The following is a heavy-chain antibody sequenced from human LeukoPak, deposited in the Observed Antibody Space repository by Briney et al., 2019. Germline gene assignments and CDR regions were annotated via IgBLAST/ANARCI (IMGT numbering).Heavy chain of an antibody. Sequence: EASVKVSCKASGYTFTSYGISWVRQAPGQGLEWMGWISAYNGNTNYAQKLQGRATMTTDTSTSTAYMELRSLRSDDTAVYYCAREGGYYDSSGGPMYYFDYWGQGTLVTVSS. CDR2: ISAYNGNT. CDR3: AREGGYYDSSGGPMYYFDY. V-gene: IGHV1-18*01. CDR1: GYTFTSYG. J-gene: IGHJ4*02. D-gene: IGHD3-22*01.